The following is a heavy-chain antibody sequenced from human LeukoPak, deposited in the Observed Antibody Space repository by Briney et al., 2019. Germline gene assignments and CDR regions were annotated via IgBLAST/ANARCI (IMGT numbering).Heavy chain of an antibody. Sequence: TLSLTCAVSGGSISSSSYYWGWIRQPPGKGLKWIGSIYYSGSTYYNPSLKSRVTISVDTSKNQFSLKLSSVTAADTAVYYCAREGGDYGGNSQFWYFDLWGRGTLVTVSS. J-gene: IGHJ2*01. CDR1: GGSISSSSYY. CDR2: IYYSGST. CDR3: AREGGDYGGNSQFWYFDL. D-gene: IGHD4-23*01. V-gene: IGHV4-39*07.